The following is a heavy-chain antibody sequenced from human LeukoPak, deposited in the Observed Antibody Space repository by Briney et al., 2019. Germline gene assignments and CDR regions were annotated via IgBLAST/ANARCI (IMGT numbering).Heavy chain of an antibody. Sequence: ASVKVSCKASGYTFTNYRISWVRQAPGQGLEWMGWISAYNGNTNYAQKLQDRVTMTTDTSTSTAYMELSSLRSEDTAVYYCARGRYGDYGEDAFDIWGQGTMVTVSS. D-gene: IGHD4-17*01. V-gene: IGHV1-18*01. CDR2: ISAYNGNT. CDR3: ARGRYGDYGEDAFDI. CDR1: GYTFTNYR. J-gene: IGHJ3*02.